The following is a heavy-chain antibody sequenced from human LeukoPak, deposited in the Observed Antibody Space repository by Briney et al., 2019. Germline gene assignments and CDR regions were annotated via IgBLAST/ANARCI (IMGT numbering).Heavy chain of an antibody. Sequence: GGSLRLSCAASGFTVSGNYMSWVRQAPGRGLEWLSVIHRGGNTYYADSVKGRFTISRDSSKNTVFPQMDSLRAEDTAVYYCARDPGYGLGVDYGDYWGQGTLVTVSS. D-gene: IGHD3-10*01. CDR2: IHRGGNT. CDR1: GFTVSGNY. J-gene: IGHJ4*02. CDR3: ARDPGYGLGVDYGDY. V-gene: IGHV3-66*01.